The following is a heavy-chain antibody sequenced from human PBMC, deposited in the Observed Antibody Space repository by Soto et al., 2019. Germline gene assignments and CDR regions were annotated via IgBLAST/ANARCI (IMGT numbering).Heavy chain of an antibody. D-gene: IGHD3-3*01. V-gene: IGHV1-24*01. J-gene: IGHJ5*02. CDR3: ATATTNYDFWSGYYTDPHWFDP. CDR2: FDPQDGET. Sequence: GASVKVSCKVSGYTLTELSMHWVRQAPGKGLEWMGGFDPQDGETIYAQKFQGRVTMTEDTSTDTAYMELSSLRSEDTAVYYCATATTNYDFWSGYYTDPHWFDPWGQGTLVTVSS. CDR1: GYTLTELS.